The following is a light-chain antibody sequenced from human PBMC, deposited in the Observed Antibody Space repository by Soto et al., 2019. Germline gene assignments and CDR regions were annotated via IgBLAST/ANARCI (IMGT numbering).Light chain of an antibody. V-gene: IGKV3-20*01. CDR2: GAS. Sequence: IVLTQSPDTLSLSPGERATLSCRASQSVRGGYLAWYQHKPGQAPRLLIYGASSTATGIPDRFSGSGSGTEFTLTIRRLAPGDFAVYYCQQYGSSPLTFGQGTKVEIK. CDR1: QSVRGGY. CDR3: QQYGSSPLT. J-gene: IGKJ1*01.